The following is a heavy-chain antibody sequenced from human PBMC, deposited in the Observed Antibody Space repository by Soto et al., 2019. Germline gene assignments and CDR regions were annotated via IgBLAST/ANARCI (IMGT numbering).Heavy chain of an antibody. Sequence: QVQLVESGGGVVQPGRSLRLSCAASGFAFSSYGMHWVRQAPGKGLEWVAVISYDGSNKYYRDSVKGRFTISRDNSKSTRYLQMNSLRVVDTAVYYCAKEISWLYYDYWGRGTLVTDSS. CDR3: AKEISWLYYDY. CDR1: GFAFSSYG. D-gene: IGHD3-10*01. CDR2: ISYDGSNK. V-gene: IGHV3-30*18. J-gene: IGHJ4*02.